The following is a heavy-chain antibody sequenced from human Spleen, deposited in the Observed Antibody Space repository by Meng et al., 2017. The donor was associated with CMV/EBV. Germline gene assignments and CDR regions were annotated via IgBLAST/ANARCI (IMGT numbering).Heavy chain of an antibody. CDR2: INPSGGST. V-gene: IGHV1-46*01. CDR1: GYAFTSYY. CDR3: ARVGSYGLFDY. J-gene: IGHJ4*02. D-gene: IGHD5-18*01. Sequence: SGKASGYAFTSYYMHWVRQAPGQGLEWMGIINPSGGSTSYAQKFQGRVTMTRDTSTSTVYMELSSLRSEDTAVYYCARVGSYGLFDYWGQGTLVTVSS.